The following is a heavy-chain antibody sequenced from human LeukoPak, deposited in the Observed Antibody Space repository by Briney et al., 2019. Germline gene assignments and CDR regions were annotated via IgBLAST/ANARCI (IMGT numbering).Heavy chain of an antibody. J-gene: IGHJ5*02. Sequence: ASVKVSCTASGGTLSNYAISWVRQAPGQGLEWMGGIIPIFGTANYAQKFQGRVTITADESTSTAYMELSSLRSEDTAVYYCARDRPPYYDLLTGYLGFDPWGQGTLVTVSS. CDR1: GGTLSNYA. V-gene: IGHV1-69*13. CDR2: IIPIFGTA. CDR3: ARDRPPYYDLLTGYLGFDP. D-gene: IGHD3-9*01.